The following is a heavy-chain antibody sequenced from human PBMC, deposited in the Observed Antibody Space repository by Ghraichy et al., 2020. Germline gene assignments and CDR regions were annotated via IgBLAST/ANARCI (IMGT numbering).Heavy chain of an antibody. CDR3: ARTDLVGASDY. J-gene: IGHJ4*02. Sequence: SETLSLTCTVSGGSISSYYWSWIRQPPGKGLEWIGYIYSSGSTNYNPSLRSRVTISVDTSRNQFSLKLTSVTAADTAVYYCARTDLVGASDYWGQGSLVTVSS. D-gene: IGHD1-26*01. CDR2: IYSSGST. V-gene: IGHV4-59*01. CDR1: GGSISSYY.